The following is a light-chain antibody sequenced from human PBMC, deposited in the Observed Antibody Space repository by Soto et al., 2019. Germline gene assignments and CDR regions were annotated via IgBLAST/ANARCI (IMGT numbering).Light chain of an antibody. J-gene: IGLJ3*02. CDR2: ANR. CDR3: QSYDSSLSGSRV. V-gene: IGLV1-40*01. Sequence: QPVLTQPPSVSGAPGQRVTISCTGSSSTIGAGYDVHWYQQLPGSAPKLLVYANRYRPSGVPDRFSGSKAGTSASLAITGLQAEDEADYYCQSYDSSLSGSRVFGGGTKVTVL. CDR1: SSTIGAGYD.